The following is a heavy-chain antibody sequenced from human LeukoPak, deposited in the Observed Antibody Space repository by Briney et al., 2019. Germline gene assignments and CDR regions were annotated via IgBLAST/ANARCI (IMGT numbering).Heavy chain of an antibody. V-gene: IGHV3-23*01. CDR3: AKRVDYSSPGGYFDY. CDR2: ITDGGGTT. Sequence: PGGSLRLSCAASGFTFSNYAMSWVRQAPGKGLEWVSGITDGGGTTVYADTVKGRFTISRDNSKNMLFLQVNSPRAKDTAVYYCAKRVDYSSPGGYFDYWGQGILVTVAS. D-gene: IGHD6-13*01. J-gene: IGHJ4*02. CDR1: GFTFSNYA.